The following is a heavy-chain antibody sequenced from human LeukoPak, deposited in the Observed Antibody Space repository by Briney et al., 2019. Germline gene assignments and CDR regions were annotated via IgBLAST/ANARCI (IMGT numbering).Heavy chain of an antibody. CDR2: INYSGTT. CDR3: ASTPGGYWASPLDF. D-gene: IGHD5-12*01. Sequence: SQTLSLTCTVSGGSISDYHCNWLRHAPEKGLEWIGYINYSGTTNYNPSLTSRVTISADTSKTQVSLMVRSVTAADTAVYYCASTPGGYWASPLDFWGQGILVTVSS. CDR1: GGSISDYH. J-gene: IGHJ4*02. V-gene: IGHV4-59*01.